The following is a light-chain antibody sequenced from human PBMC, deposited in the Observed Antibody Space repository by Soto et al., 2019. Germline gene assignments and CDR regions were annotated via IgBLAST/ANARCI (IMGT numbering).Light chain of an antibody. V-gene: IGKV1-39*01. CDR1: QNIAEF. Sequence: DVQMTQSPSSLSASIGDSVTLTCRASQNIAEFLNWYQVKSDKGPKLLIYGTSTLQSGVPSRFSGGGSGTEFTLTISNLHPEDFAVYYCQQFYSTVLSFGGGTRVELK. CDR2: GTS. J-gene: IGKJ4*01. CDR3: QQFYSTVLS.